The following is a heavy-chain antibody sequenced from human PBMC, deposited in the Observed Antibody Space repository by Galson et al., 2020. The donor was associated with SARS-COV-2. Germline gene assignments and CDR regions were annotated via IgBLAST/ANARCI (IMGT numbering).Heavy chain of an antibody. CDR2: ISYDGSNK. Sequence: GGSLRLSCAASGFTFSSYAMHWVRQAPGKGLEWVAVISYDGSNKYYADSVKGRFTISRDNSKNTLYLQMNSLRAEDTAVYYCARALGYYGSGSTIDYWGQGTLVTVSS. D-gene: IGHD3-10*01. CDR3: ARALGYYGSGSTIDY. J-gene: IGHJ4*02. CDR1: GFTFSSYA. V-gene: IGHV3-30*04.